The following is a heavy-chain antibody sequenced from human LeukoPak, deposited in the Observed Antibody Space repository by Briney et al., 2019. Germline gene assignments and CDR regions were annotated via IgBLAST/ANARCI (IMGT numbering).Heavy chain of an antibody. J-gene: IGHJ4*02. Sequence: GGSQRLSCAASGFTFSSYAMRWARHAPGKGLEWVAVISYDGSNKYYADSVKGRITISRDNSKNTLNLQMTSLRAEDTAMYYCAKHHDYWSGYIRGFDSWGQGTLVTVSS. CDR1: GFTFSSYA. CDR3: AKHHDYWSGYIRGFDS. D-gene: IGHD3-3*01. CDR2: ISYDGSNK. V-gene: IGHV3-30*18.